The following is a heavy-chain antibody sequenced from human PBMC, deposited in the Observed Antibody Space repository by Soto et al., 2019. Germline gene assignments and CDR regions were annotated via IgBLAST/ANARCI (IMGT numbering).Heavy chain of an antibody. Sequence: PSETLSLTCTVSGDSITSYYWSWIRQPPGKGLEWIGYIYYSGSTNYNPSLKCRVTISVDTSKNQFSLKLSSVSAADTAVYYWARRYGPGFDYWGQGTLVTVSS. D-gene: IGHD4-17*01. CDR1: GDSITSYY. V-gene: IGHV4-59*08. J-gene: IGHJ4*02. CDR2: IYYSGST. CDR3: ARRYGPGFDY.